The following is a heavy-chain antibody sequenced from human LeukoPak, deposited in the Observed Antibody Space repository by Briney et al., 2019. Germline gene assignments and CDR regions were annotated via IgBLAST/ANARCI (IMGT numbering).Heavy chain of an antibody. CDR2: IYYTGSPT. J-gene: IGHJ4*02. CDR1: GGSITSSTHY. V-gene: IGHV4-39*07. Sequence: PSETLSLTCTVSGGSITSSTHYWGWIRQPPGKGLEWIGTIYYTGSPTFYNPSLKSRLTISVDTSKSHFSLKLTSVTAADTAVYYCARLDTIFGVAKGFDYWGQGTLVTVSS. CDR3: ARLDTIFGVAKGFDY. D-gene: IGHD3-3*01.